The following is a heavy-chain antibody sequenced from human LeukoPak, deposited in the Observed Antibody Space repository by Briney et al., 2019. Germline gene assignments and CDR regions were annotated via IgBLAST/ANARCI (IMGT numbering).Heavy chain of an antibody. J-gene: IGHJ4*02. V-gene: IGHV4-59*01. CDR2: IYYSWST. CDR1: GGSISSYY. Sequence: SETLSLTCTVSGGSISSYYWSWIRKPPGTGMERMGYIYYSWSTNYYHSPSSQVTISVDTSKNQFSLKLSSVTAADTAVYYCARRVDGEWLFSYFDYWGQGTLVTVSS. CDR3: ARRVDGEWLFSYFDY. D-gene: IGHD3-3*01.